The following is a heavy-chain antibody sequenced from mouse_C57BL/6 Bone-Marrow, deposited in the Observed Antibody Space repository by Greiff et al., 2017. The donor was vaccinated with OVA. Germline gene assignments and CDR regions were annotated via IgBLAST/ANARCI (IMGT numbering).Heavy chain of an antibody. D-gene: IGHD2-4*01. CDR1: GYAFSSSW. V-gene: IGHV1-82*01. CDR2: IYPGDGDT. CDR3: AREDDYDWYFDV. Sequence: VHLVESGPELVKPGASVKISCKASGYAFSSSWMNWVKQRPGKGLEWIGRIYPGDGDTNYNGKFKGKATLTAEKSSSPACMQLSSLTSEDSAVYFCAREDDYDWYFDVWGTGTTVTIAS. J-gene: IGHJ1*03.